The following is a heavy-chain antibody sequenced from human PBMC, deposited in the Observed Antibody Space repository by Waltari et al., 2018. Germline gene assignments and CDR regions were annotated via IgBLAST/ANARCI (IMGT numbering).Heavy chain of an antibody. CDR2: IHYGGNT. Sequence: QVQLQESGPGLVKPSETLSLTCTVSAGSISSYYWSWIRQPPGKGLEWIGYIHYGGNTNSNPSLKRRVSMSVDTSKNQFSLKVSSVTAADTAVYYCSRLGFCGSTSCSWGYYHYMDVWGKGTTVTISS. J-gene: IGHJ6*03. D-gene: IGHD2-2*01. CDR1: AGSISSYY. CDR3: SRLGFCGSTSCSWGYYHYMDV. V-gene: IGHV4-59*08.